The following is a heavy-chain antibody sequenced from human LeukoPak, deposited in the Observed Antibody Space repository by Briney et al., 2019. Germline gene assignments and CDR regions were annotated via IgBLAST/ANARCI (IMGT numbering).Heavy chain of an antibody. CDR2: IRYDGSNK. D-gene: IGHD4/OR15-4a*01. V-gene: IGHV3-30*02. CDR3: AKRAGRGVLAEFDY. CDR1: GFTFSSYG. J-gene: IGHJ4*02. Sequence: GGSLRLSCAASGFTFSSYGMHWVRQAPGKGLEWVAFIRYDGSNKYYTDSAKGRFTTSRDNSKNTLYLQMNSLRAGDTAVYYCAKRAGRGVLAEFDYWGQGILVTVSS.